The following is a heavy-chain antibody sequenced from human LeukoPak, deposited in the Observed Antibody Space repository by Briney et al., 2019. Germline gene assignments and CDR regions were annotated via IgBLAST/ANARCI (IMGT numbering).Heavy chain of an antibody. J-gene: IGHJ4*02. CDR1: GFTFSSYS. CDR3: ARDPSNPTAFDY. Sequence: PGGSLRLSCAASGFTFSSYSMNWVRQAPGKGLEWVSSISSSSSYIYYADSVKGRFTISRDNAKNTLYLQMNSLRGEDTAVYYCARDPSNPTAFDYWGQGTLVTVSS. D-gene: IGHD6-6*01. V-gene: IGHV3-21*01. CDR2: ISSSSSYI.